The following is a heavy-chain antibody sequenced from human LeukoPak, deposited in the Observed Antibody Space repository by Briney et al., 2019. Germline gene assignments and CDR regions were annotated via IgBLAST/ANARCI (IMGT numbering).Heavy chain of an antibody. CDR3: ARARRCGLYDDYGACFDY. J-gene: IGHJ4*02. CDR2: IYTAGNT. CDR1: GFTVSNNH. D-gene: IGHD4-17*01. V-gene: IGHV3-53*01. Sequence: PGGSRRLSCAVSGFTVSNNHVAWVRLAPGKGLEWGSIIYTAGNTYYSDSVKGRFTISRDNSKDTLYLQMNSLRAEDTAVYYCARARRCGLYDDYGACFDYWGQGTLLIVSS.